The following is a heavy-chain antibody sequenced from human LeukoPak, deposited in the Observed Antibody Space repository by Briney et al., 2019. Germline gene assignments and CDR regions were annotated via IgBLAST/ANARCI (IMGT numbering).Heavy chain of an antibody. Sequence: PSETLSLTCTVSGGSISSYYWSWIRQPPGKGLEWIGYIYYSGSTNYNPSLKSRVTISVDTSKNQFSLKLSSVTAADTAVYYCARVGVTGGYGFDPWGQGTLVTVSS. V-gene: IGHV4-59*01. CDR3: ARVGVTGGYGFDP. CDR1: GGSISSYY. CDR2: IYYSGST. J-gene: IGHJ5*02. D-gene: IGHD3-10*01.